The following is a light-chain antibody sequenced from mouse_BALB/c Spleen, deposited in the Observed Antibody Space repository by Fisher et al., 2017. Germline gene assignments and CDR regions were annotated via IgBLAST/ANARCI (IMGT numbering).Light chain of an antibody. CDR1: SSVSY. J-gene: IGKJ5*01. V-gene: IGKV4-57*01. CDR2: STS. Sequence: IVITQTTAIMSASPGEKVTITCSASSSVSYMHWYQQKSGTSPKLLIYSTSNLASGVPSRFSGSGSGTFYSLTISRMEAEDAATYYCQQRSSYPLTFGAGTKLELK. CDR3: QQRSSYPLT.